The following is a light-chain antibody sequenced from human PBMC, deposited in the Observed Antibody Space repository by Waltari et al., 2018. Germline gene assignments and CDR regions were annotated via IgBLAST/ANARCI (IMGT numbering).Light chain of an antibody. CDR2: FGS. CDR3: MQALQTPWT. Sequence: DIVVTQSPLSLPVTPGEPASISCRSSQSLLDRTGYNLLDWYLQKPGQSPQLLIYFGSNRASGVPDRFSGSGSGRDFTLKISRVEAEDVGVYYCMQALQTPWTFGQGTKVEIK. CDR1: QSLLDRTGYNL. J-gene: IGKJ1*01. V-gene: IGKV2-28*01.